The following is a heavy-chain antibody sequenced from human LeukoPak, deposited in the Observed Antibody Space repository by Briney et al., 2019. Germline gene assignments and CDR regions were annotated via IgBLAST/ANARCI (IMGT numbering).Heavy chain of an antibody. V-gene: IGHV4-39*07. CDR2: IYYSGST. J-gene: IGHJ4*02. CDR1: GGSISSSSYY. CDR3: AREVGSGSSSISHYFDY. D-gene: IGHD3-10*01. Sequence: PSETLSLTCTVSGGSISSSSYYWGWIRQPPGKGLEWIGSIYYSGSTYYNPSLKSRVTISVDTSKNQFSLKLSSVTAADTAVYYCAREVGSGSSSISHYFDYWGQGTLVTVSS.